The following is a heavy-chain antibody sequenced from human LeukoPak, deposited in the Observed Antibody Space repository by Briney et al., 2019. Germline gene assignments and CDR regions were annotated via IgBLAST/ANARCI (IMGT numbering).Heavy chain of an antibody. J-gene: IGHJ3*02. CDR1: GYTFTGYY. CDR3: AREARSSGWVGYAFDI. V-gene: IGHV1-2*02. CDR2: INPNSGGT. Sequence: ASVKVSCKASGYTFTGYYMHWVRQAPGQGLEWMGWINPNSGGTNYAQKFQGRVTMTRDTSISTAYMELSRLRSDDTAVYYCAREARSSGWVGYAFDIWGQGTMVTVSS. D-gene: IGHD6-19*01.